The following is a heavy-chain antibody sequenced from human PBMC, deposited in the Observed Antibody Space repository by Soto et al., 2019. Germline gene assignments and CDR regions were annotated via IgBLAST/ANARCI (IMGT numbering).Heavy chain of an antibody. Sequence: SETLSLTCVVSGGSPSSYYWSWIRQPPGKGLEWIVYIYYSGSTNCNPSLKSRVTISVDTSKNQFSLKLNSVTAADTAVYYCARHSPDFDWLSQFDYWGQGTLVTVSS. D-gene: IGHD3-9*01. CDR3: ARHSPDFDWLSQFDY. CDR2: IYYSGST. V-gene: IGHV4-59*08. CDR1: GGSPSSYY. J-gene: IGHJ4*02.